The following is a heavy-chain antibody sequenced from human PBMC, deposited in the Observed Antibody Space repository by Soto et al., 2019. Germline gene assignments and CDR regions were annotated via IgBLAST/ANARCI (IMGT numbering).Heavy chain of an antibody. Sequence: HPGGSLRLSCAASGFTFSSYWMSWVRQAPGKGLEWVANIKQDGSEKYYVDSVKGRFTISRDNAKNSVYLEMNSLSAEDTALYYCARESEDLTSNFDYWGQGTLVTVSS. J-gene: IGHJ4*02. V-gene: IGHV3-7*01. CDR1: GFTFSSYW. CDR2: IKQDGSEK. CDR3: ARESEDLTSNFDY.